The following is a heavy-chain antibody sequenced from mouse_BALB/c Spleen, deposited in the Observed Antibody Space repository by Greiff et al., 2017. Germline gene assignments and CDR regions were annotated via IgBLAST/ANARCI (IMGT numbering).Heavy chain of an antibody. Sequence: VQLQQSGAELARPGASVKMSCKASGYTFTRYTMHWVKQRPGQGLEWIGYINHSSGYTNYNQKFKDKATLTADKSSSTAYMQLSSLTSEDSAVYYCARDLDYYVSRFDYWGQGTTLTVSS. CDR3: ARDLDYYVSRFDY. CDR2: INHSSGYT. J-gene: IGHJ2*01. D-gene: IGHD1-1*01. CDR1: GYTFTRYT. V-gene: IGHV1-4*01.